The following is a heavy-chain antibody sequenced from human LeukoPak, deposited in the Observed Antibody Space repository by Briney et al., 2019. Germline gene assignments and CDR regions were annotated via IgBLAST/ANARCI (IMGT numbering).Heavy chain of an antibody. CDR1: GFTFSSYW. CDR3: ASYCSSTSCPPDGY. Sequence: PGGSLRLSCAASGFTFSSYWMSWVRQAPGKGLEWVANIKQDGSEKYYVDSVKGRFTISRDNAKNTLYLQMNSLRAEDTAVYYCASYCSSTSCPPDGYWGQGTLVTVSS. D-gene: IGHD2-2*01. V-gene: IGHV3-7*01. CDR2: IKQDGSEK. J-gene: IGHJ4*02.